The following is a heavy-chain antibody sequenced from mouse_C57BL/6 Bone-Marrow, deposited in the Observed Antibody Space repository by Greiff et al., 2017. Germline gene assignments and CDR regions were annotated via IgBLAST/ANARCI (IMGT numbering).Heavy chain of an antibody. CDR2: INPSSGYT. D-gene: IGHD2-2*01. J-gene: IGHJ2*01. V-gene: IGHV1-7*01. Sequence: QVQLKESGAELAKPGASVKLSCKASGYTFTSYWMHWVKQRPGQGLEWIGYINPSSGYTKYNQKFKDKATLTADTSSSTAYMQLSSLTSEDSAVYYCARYGYLFDYWGQGTTLTVSS. CDR1: GYTFTSYW. CDR3: ARYGYLFDY.